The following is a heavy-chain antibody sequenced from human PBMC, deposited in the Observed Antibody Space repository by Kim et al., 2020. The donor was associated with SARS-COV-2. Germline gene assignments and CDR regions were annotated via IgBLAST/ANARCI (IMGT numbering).Heavy chain of an antibody. Sequence: SVKVSCKASGGTFSSYAISWVRQAPGQGLEWMGGIIPIFGTANYAQKFRGRVTITADESTSTAYMELSSRRSEDTAVYYCARDSPLRGVLYFDYWGQGTLVTVST. CDR3: ARDSPLRGVLYFDY. CDR2: IIPIFGTA. J-gene: IGHJ4*02. CDR1: GGTFSSYA. D-gene: IGHD3-10*01. V-gene: IGHV1-69*13.